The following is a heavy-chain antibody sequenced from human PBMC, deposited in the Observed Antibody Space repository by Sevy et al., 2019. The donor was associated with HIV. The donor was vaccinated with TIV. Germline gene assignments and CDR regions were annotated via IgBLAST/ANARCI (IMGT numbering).Heavy chain of an antibody. CDR1: GFTVSSNH. CDR3: ARGGAARSFDF. Sequence: GGSLRLSCAASGFTVSSNHMSWVRQAPGKGLEWVAVLYSGGNTDYADSVKGRLTISRDNSKNTLYLQMNSLRVEDTAVYFCARGGAARSFDFWGQGTLVTVSS. D-gene: IGHD6-6*01. CDR2: LYSGGNT. J-gene: IGHJ4*02. V-gene: IGHV3-66*01.